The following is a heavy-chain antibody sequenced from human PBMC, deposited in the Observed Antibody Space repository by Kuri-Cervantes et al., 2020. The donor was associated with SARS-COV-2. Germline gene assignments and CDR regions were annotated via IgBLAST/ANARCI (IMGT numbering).Heavy chain of an antibody. CDR3: ARDKSDWDNYNFAMDL. J-gene: IGHJ6*02. D-gene: IGHD2-21*01. Sequence: LSLTCAASGFTFSSYAMHWVRQAPGKGLEWVAVISYDGSNKYYADSVKGRFTISRDNSKNTLYLQMNSLRAEDTAVYFCARDKSDWDNYNFAMDLWGQGTTVTCSS. V-gene: IGHV3-30-3*01. CDR1: GFTFSSYA. CDR2: ISYDGSNK.